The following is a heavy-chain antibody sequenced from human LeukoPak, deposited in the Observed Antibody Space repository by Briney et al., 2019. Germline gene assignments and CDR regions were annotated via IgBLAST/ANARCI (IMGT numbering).Heavy chain of an antibody. CDR1: GGSISSYS. D-gene: IGHD6-13*01. CDR2: FYTSGST. CDR3: ARDPHRPGFIAAAGNWFDP. Sequence: SETLSLTCTVSGGSISSYSWSWIRQPAGKGLEWIGRFYTSGSTTYNPSLKSRVTMSVDTSKNQFSLKLSSVTAADTAVYYCARDPHRPGFIAAAGNWFDPWGQGTLVTVSS. J-gene: IGHJ5*02. V-gene: IGHV4-4*07.